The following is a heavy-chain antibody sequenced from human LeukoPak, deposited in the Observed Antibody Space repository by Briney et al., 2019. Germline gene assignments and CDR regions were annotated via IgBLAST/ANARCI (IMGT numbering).Heavy chain of an antibody. CDR2: ISYDGSNK. CDR3: ARDRDMVVRGVKYYYYYYGMDV. J-gene: IGHJ6*02. Sequence: GGSLRLSCAASGFTFSSYAMHWVRQAPGKGLEWVAVISYDGSNKYYADSVKGRFTISRDNSMNTLYPQMNSLRAEDTAVYYCARDRDMVVRGVKYYYYYYGMDVWGQGTTVTVSS. V-gene: IGHV3-30-3*01. CDR1: GFTFSSYA. D-gene: IGHD3-10*01.